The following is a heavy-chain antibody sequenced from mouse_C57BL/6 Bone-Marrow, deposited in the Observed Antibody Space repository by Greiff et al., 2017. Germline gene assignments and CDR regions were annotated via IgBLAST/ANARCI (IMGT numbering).Heavy chain of an antibody. CDR2: IWSGGST. CDR3: ARNWDPLRHYFDY. CDR1: GFSLTSYG. D-gene: IGHD1-2*01. Sequence: QVQLQQSGPGLVQPSQSLSITCTVSGFSLTSYGVHWVRQSPGKGLEWLGVIWSGGSTDYNAAFISRLSISKDNSKSQVFFKMNSLQADDTAIYYCARNWDPLRHYFDYWGQGTTLTVSS. V-gene: IGHV2-2*01. J-gene: IGHJ2*01.